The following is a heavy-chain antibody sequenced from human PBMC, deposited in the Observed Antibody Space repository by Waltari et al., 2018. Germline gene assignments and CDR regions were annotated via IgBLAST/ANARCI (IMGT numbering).Heavy chain of an antibody. D-gene: IGHD6-13*01. J-gene: IGHJ4*02. CDR2: INPSGSV. Sequence: QVQLQQWGAGLLRPSETLSLTCAVYGGPFSGYYWGWIRQPPGKGLEWIGDINPSGSVNYNPSLKSRFTISVDTSKNQFSLMLTSVTAADTAVYYCARRGATAGAKEIDFWGQGTLVTVSS. CDR3: ARRGATAGAKEIDF. V-gene: IGHV4-34*01. CDR1: GGPFSGYY.